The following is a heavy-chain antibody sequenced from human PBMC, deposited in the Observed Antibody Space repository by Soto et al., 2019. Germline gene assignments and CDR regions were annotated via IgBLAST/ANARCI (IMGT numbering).Heavy chain of an antibody. V-gene: IGHV3-15*07. J-gene: IGHJ4*02. CDR3: ATHAREDNGA. CDR2: IKSKTDSGTA. CDR1: GFTFTNAW. D-gene: IGHD1-1*01. Sequence: EVQLVESGGGLVKPGGSLRLSCAASGFTFTNAWMNWVRQAPGKGLEWVGRIKSKTDSGTADYAAAVEGRITMSRDVSKNTLYLQMNRLKAEGTAVYYCATHAREDNGAWGQGTLVTVSS.